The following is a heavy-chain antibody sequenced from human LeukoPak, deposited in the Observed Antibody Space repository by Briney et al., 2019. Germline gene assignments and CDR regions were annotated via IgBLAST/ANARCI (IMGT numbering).Heavy chain of an antibody. V-gene: IGHV3-74*01. CDR1: GFTFSSTW. CDR2: IHSDGSST. D-gene: IGHD3-16*01. CDR3: VRDRYYVPDY. Sequence: GGSLRLSCAASGFTFSSTWMHWFRQAPGKGPVWVSRIHSDGSSTIYADSVKGRFTISRDNARNTLYLQMNSLRAEDTAVYYCVRDRYYVPDYWGQETLVTVSS. J-gene: IGHJ4*02.